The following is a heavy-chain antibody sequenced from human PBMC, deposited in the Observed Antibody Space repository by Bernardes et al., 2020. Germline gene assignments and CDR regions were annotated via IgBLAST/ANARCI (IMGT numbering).Heavy chain of an antibody. CDR2: INPNSGGT. CDR1: GYTFTGYY. CDR3: AREKFIVGASAYYYYYYGMDV. J-gene: IGHJ6*02. Sequence: ASVKVSCKASGYTFTGYYMHWVRQAPGQGLEWMGWINPNSGGTNYAQKFQGWVTMTRDTSISTAYMELSRLRSDDTAVYYCAREKFIVGASAYYYYYYGMDVWGQGTTVTVSS. V-gene: IGHV1-2*04. D-gene: IGHD1-26*01.